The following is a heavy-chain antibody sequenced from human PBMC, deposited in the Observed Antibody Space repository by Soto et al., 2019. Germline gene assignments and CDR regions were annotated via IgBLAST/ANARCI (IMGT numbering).Heavy chain of an antibody. CDR3: ARNRYGGYDFDY. D-gene: IGHD5-12*01. V-gene: IGHV4-4*02. CDR1: SDSITSSNW. J-gene: IGHJ4*02. Sequence: QVQLQESGPGLVKPSGTLSLTCAVSSDSITSSNWWSWVRQSPGKGLEWIGELSHSGSTNYIPSLKSRVTISVDKSRNQFSLRLNSVTAADTAVYYCARNRYGGYDFDYWGQGTLVTVSS. CDR2: LSHSGST.